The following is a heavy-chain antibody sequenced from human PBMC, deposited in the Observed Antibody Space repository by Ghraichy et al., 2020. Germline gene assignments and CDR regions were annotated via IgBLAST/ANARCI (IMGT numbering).Heavy chain of an antibody. V-gene: IGHV4-59*08. D-gene: IGHD5-24*01. CDR1: GGSISSYY. CDR3: ARLKTITVGHLGGMDV. J-gene: IGHJ6*02. Sequence: SETLSLTCTVSGGSISSYYWSWIRQPPGKGLEWIGYIYYSGSTNYNPSLKSRVTISVDTSKNQFSLKLSSVTAADTAVYYCARLKTITVGHLGGMDVWGQGTTVTVSS. CDR2: IYYSGST.